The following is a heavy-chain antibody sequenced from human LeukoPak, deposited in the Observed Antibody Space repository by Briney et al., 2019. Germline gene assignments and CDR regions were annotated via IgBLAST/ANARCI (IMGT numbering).Heavy chain of an antibody. Sequence: GGSLRLSCAASGFTFSSYAMGWVRQAPGKGLVWVSSINADGSSTSYADSMKGRFTISRDNAKNTLYLQMNSLRAEDTAVYYCASQQSFHYYYMDVWGKGTTVTVSS. CDR3: ASQQSFHYYYMDV. J-gene: IGHJ6*03. CDR2: INADGSST. CDR1: GFTFSSYA. D-gene: IGHD2/OR15-2a*01. V-gene: IGHV3-74*01.